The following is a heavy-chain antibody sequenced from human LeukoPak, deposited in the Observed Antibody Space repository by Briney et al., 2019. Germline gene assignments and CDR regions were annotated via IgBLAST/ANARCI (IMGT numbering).Heavy chain of an antibody. D-gene: IGHD1-1*01. V-gene: IGHV3-21*01. CDR3: ARDGTSAFDI. CDR2: ITTNSYI. CDR1: GFTFSSYT. J-gene: IGHJ3*02. Sequence: GGSLILSCAASGFTFSSYTMNWVRQAPGKGLEWVSSITTNSYISYTDSVKGRFTISRDNAKNSLYLQMNSLRAEDTAVYYCARDGTSAFDIWGQGTMVTVSS.